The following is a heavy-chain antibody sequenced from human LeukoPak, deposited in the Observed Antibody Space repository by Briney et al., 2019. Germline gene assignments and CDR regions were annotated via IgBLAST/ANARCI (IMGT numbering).Heavy chain of an antibody. CDR1: GFTFSSYE. J-gene: IGHJ6*04. CDR2: ISSSGSTI. Sequence: GGSLRLSCAASGFTFSSYEMNWVRQAPGKGLEWVSYISSSGSTIYYADSVKRRFTISRDNAKNSLYPQMNSLRAEDTAVCYCAELGITMIGGVWGKGTTVTISS. D-gene: IGHD3-10*02. V-gene: IGHV3-48*03. CDR3: AELGITMIGGV.